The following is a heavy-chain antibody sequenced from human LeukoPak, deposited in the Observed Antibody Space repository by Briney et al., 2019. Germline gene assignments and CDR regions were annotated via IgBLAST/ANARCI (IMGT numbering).Heavy chain of an antibody. Sequence: GGSLRLSCAASGFTFSSYIMNWVRQAPGKGLEWVSSISSSSSYIYYADSVKGRFTISRDNAKNSLYLQMNSLRAEDTAVYYCARDLGGGWYFNWGQGTLVTVSS. CDR3: ARDLGGGWYFN. CDR1: GFTFSSYI. J-gene: IGHJ4*02. D-gene: IGHD2-15*01. V-gene: IGHV3-21*01. CDR2: ISSSSSYI.